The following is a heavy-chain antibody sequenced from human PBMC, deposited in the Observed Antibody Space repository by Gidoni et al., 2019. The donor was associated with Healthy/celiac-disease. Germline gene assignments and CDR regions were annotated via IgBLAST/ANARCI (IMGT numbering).Heavy chain of an antibody. D-gene: IGHD2-21*02. CDR2: ISGSGGST. J-gene: IGHJ4*02. CDR3: ANPLPWVVTATGSGY. Sequence: EVQLLESGGGLVQPGGSLRLSCAASGFTFSSYAMSWVRQDPGKGLEWVSAISGSGGSTYYADCVKGRFTISRDNSKNTLYLQRNSLRAEDTAVYYCANPLPWVVTATGSGYWGQGTLVTVSS. CDR1: GFTFSSYA. V-gene: IGHV3-23*01.